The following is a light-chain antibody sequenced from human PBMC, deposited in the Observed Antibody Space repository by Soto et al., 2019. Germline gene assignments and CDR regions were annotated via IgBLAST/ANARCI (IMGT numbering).Light chain of an antibody. CDR1: SSDVGGYNY. J-gene: IGLJ2*01. Sequence: QSVLTQPASVSGSPGQSITISCTGTSSDVGGYNYVSWYQQHPGKAPKLMIYDVNIRPSGVSSRFSGSRSGNTASLTISGLQAEDDADYYCSSYTSSSTLLFGGGTKLTVL. CDR3: SSYTSSSTLL. CDR2: DVN. V-gene: IGLV2-14*03.